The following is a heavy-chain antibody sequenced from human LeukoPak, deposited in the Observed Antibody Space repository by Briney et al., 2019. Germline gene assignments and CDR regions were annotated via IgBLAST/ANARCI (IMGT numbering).Heavy chain of an antibody. J-gene: IGHJ3*02. CDR3: AKGITSNDAFDI. V-gene: IGHV3-30*18. Sequence: GKSLRLSCAASGFTFSNYGMHWVRQAPGKGLEWVAVISYDGSNKYYADSVKGLFTISRDNSKNTMYLQMNSLRDEDTAVYYCAKGITSNDAFDIWGQGTMVTVS. CDR1: GFTFSNYG. D-gene: IGHD3-10*01. CDR2: ISYDGSNK.